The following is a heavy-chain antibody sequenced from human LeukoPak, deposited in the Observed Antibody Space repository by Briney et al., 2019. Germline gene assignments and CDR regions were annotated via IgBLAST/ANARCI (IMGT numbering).Heavy chain of an antibody. CDR2: ISGSGDTT. CDR1: GITFSSYG. CDR3: AKEGNYYYYYMDV. V-gene: IGHV3-23*01. J-gene: IGHJ6*03. Sequence: PGGSLRLSCAVSGITFSSYGMSWVRQAPGKGLEWVSAISGSGDTTYYADSVKGRFTISRDNSKNTLSLQMNSLRAEDTAVYYCAKEGNYYYYYMDVWGKGTTVTISS. D-gene: IGHD6-13*01.